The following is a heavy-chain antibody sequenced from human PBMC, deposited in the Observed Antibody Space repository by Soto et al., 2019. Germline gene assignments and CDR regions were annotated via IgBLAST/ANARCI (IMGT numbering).Heavy chain of an antibody. V-gene: IGHV4-61*01. CDR2: VYYSGST. CDR3: ARVKRSTSRFDP. Sequence: SETLSLTCTVSGDSVSSGSFYWSWIRQPPGKGLEWIGYVYYSGSTSYNPSLKSRVTISRDTSKNQFSLDLSSVTPADTAVYYCARVKRSTSRFDPWGQGTRVTVSS. CDR1: GDSVSSGSFY. D-gene: IGHD1-26*01. J-gene: IGHJ5*02.